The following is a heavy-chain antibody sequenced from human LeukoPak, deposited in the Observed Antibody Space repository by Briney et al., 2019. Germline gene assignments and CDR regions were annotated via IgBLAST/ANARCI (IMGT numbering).Heavy chain of an antibody. Sequence: GASVKVSCKASGYTFTDYYIHWVRQAPGQGLEWMGWINPNSGGTYYAQTFQGRVTMTRDTSITTAYMELSRLTSDDTAVYYCVRDLGISGWYAPPLGYFDSWGQGTLVTVSS. V-gene: IGHV1-2*02. CDR2: INPNSGGT. CDR1: GYTFTDYY. CDR3: VRDLGISGWYAPPLGYFDS. J-gene: IGHJ4*02. D-gene: IGHD6-19*01.